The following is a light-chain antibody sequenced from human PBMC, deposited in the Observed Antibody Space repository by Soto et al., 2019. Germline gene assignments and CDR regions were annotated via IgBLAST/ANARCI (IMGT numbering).Light chain of an antibody. CDR1: QSVRSN. J-gene: IGKJ4*01. CDR3: QQYNIWPPLT. V-gene: IGKV3-15*01. CDR2: GAS. Sequence: EVELTQSPDILSVSPGDTATLSCRSSQSVRSNLAWYQQKPGQAPRLLIYGASTRATGIPARFSGSGSGREFTLTISSLQSEDFGLYYCQQYNIWPPLTFGGGTKVEIK.